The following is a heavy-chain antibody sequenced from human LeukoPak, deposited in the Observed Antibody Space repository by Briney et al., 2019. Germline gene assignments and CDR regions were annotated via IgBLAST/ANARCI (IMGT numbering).Heavy chain of an antibody. V-gene: IGHV1-8*01. CDR3: ARSDSENLLNFDY. Sequence: ASVKVSCKASGYTFTSYDIDWVRQATGQGLEWMGSMDPNSGNTDCAQKFQGRVTMTRNTSISTAYMELSSLRSEDTAVYYCARSDSENLLNFDYWGQGTLVTVSS. J-gene: IGHJ4*02. CDR2: MDPNSGNT. D-gene: IGHD2-15*01. CDR1: GYTFTSYD.